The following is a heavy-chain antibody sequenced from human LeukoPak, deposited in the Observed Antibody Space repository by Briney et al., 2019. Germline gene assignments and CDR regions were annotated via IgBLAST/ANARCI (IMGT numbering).Heavy chain of an antibody. D-gene: IGHD3-22*01. CDR3: AKEAYDSSGHYLDY. J-gene: IGHJ4*02. Sequence: GGPLRLSCAASGFTFSSYAMSWVRQAPGKGLEWVSAISTSGGSTYYADSVKGRFTISRDNSKNTLYLQMNSLRAEDTAVYYCAKEAYDSSGHYLDYWGQGTLVTVSS. CDR2: ISTSGGST. V-gene: IGHV3-23*01. CDR1: GFTFSSYA.